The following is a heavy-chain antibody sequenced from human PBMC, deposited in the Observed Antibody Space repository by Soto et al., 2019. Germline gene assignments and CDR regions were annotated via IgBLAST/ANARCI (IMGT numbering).Heavy chain of an antibody. D-gene: IGHD3-16*01. CDR2: IVPFFDTG. Sequence: QVQLVQSGAEVKKPGSSVKVSCKTSGGTFSSYAINWVRQAPGQGLEWMGGIVPFFDTGTNAQKFQGRVTLTADTSTGTAYMELSGLRSEDTAVYYCASRWGRGSTLHQPGPRYAMDVWGQGTTVTVSS. CDR1: GGTFSSYA. V-gene: IGHV1-69*06. CDR3: ASRWGRGSTLHQPGPRYAMDV. J-gene: IGHJ6*02.